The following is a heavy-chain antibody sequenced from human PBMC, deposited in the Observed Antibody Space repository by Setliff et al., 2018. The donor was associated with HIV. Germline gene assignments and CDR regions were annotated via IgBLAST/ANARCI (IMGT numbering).Heavy chain of an antibody. CDR2: SSTDNGHT. CDR3: ARDCGMGPATDNFDP. CDR1: GYSLSKCG. D-gene: IGHD1-1*01. V-gene: IGHV1-18*01. Sequence: GASVKVSCKASGYSLSKCGISWVRQAPGQGLEWMGWSSTDNGHTNYAQKLQGRVTMTTDTSTRTAYMELRGLTSDDTAVYYCARDCGMGPATDNFDPWGQGTLVTVS. J-gene: IGHJ5*02.